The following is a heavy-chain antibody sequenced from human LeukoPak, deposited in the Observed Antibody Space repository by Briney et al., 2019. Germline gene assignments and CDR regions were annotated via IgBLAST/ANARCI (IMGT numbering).Heavy chain of an antibody. Sequence: GASVKVSCKSSGYTFTTYGITWARQAPGQGLEWMGWISTYNGNTNYAQKLQGRVTMTTDTSTSTAYMELRSLRSDDTAMYYCARDRMDTGTYFDYWGQGTLVTVSS. CDR3: ARDRMDTGTYFDY. D-gene: IGHD5-18*01. V-gene: IGHV1-18*01. CDR2: ISTYNGNT. J-gene: IGHJ4*02. CDR1: GYTFTTYG.